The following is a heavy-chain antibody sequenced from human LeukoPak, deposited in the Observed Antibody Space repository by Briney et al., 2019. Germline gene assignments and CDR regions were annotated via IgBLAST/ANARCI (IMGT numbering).Heavy chain of an antibody. CDR2: ISSSSSYI. CDR3: ARALGEWLTLYYFDY. V-gene: IGHV3-21*01. J-gene: IGHJ4*02. Sequence: SGGPLRLSCAASGFTFSSYGMHWVRQAPGKGLEWVSSISSSSSYIYYADSVKGRFTISRDNAKNSLYLQMNSLRAEDTAVYYCARALGEWLTLYYFDYWGQGTLVTVSS. D-gene: IGHD6-19*01. CDR1: GFTFSSYG.